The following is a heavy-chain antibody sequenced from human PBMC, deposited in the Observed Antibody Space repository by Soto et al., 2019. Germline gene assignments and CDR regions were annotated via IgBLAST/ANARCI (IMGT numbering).Heavy chain of an antibody. CDR1: GFTFGDYA. D-gene: IGHD4-4*01. V-gene: IGHV3-49*04. CDR2: IRSKAYGGRT. J-gene: IGHJ6*03. Sequence: GGSLRLSCTASGFTFGDYAMSWVRQAPGKGLEWVGFIRSKAYGGRTAYAASVKGRFTSSSDDSKSIAYLQMNSLKTEDTAVYYCTRDDDSNYYYDCYYMDDWGKGTTVTVSS. CDR3: TRDDDSNYYYDCYYMDD.